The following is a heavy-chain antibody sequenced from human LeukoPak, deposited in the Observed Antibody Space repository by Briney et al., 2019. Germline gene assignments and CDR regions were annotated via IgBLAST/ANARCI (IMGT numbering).Heavy chain of an antibody. CDR2: IIPIFGTA. J-gene: IGHJ6*03. Sequence: ASVKVSCKASGGTFSSYAISWVRQAPGQGLEWMGGIIPIFGTANYAQKFQGRVTITTDESTSTAYMELSSLRSEDTAVYYCARGVPAAMDYYYYYMDVWGKGTTVTV. D-gene: IGHD2-2*01. V-gene: IGHV1-69*05. CDR3: ARGVPAAMDYYYYYMDV. CDR1: GGTFSSYA.